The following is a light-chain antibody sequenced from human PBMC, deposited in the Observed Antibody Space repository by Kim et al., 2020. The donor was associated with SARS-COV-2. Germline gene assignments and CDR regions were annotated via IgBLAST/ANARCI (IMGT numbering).Light chain of an antibody. CDR1: PSVSSSY. V-gene: IGKV3-20*01. CDR2: GAS. CDR3: QQYGSSPWT. J-gene: IGKJ1*01. Sequence: SPGERATLPCRASPSVSSSYLAWYQQKPGQAPRLLIYGASSRATGIPDRFSGSGSGTDFTLTISRLEPEDFAVYYCQQYGSSPWTFGQGTKVDIK.